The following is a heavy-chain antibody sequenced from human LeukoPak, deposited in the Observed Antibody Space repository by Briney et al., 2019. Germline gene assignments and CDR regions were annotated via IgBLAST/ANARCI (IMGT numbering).Heavy chain of an antibody. Sequence: GGSLRLSCAASGFTFSSYAMSWVRQAPGKGLEWVSAISGSGGSTYYADSVKGRFTISRDNSKNTLYLQMNGLRAEDTAVYYCAKDPSSSWRLDAFDIWGQGTMVTVSS. CDR1: GFTFSSYA. J-gene: IGHJ3*02. D-gene: IGHD6-13*01. CDR2: ISGSGGST. V-gene: IGHV3-23*01. CDR3: AKDPSSSWRLDAFDI.